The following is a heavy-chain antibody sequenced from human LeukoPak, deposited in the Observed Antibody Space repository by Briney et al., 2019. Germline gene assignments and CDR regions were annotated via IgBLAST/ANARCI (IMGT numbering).Heavy chain of an antibody. D-gene: IGHD4-4*01. CDR3: AKEDYSNGADY. CDR2: INSDGSST. CDR1: GFTFSSYW. V-gene: IGHV3-74*01. J-gene: IGHJ4*02. Sequence: GGSLRLSCAASGFTFSSYWMHWVRQAPAKGLVWVSRINSDGSSTSYADSVKGRFTISRDNSKNTLYLQMNSLRAEDTAVYYCAKEDYSNGADYWGQGTLVTVSS.